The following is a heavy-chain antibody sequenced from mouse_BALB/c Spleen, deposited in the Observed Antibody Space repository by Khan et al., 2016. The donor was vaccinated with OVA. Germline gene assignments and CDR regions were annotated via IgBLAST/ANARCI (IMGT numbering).Heavy chain of an antibody. Sequence: QVRLQQSGAELVKPGASVKMSCKASGYTFINYWILWVKQRPGQGLEWIGYINPSTGYSEYNQNFKDKATLTADKSSSTAYMQLSSLTSEDSAVYYCARRDLRCDFDYWGQGTTLTVSS. CDR1: GYTFINYW. V-gene: IGHV1-7*01. CDR3: ARRDLRCDFDY. CDR2: INPSTGYS. D-gene: IGHD1-1*01. J-gene: IGHJ2*01.